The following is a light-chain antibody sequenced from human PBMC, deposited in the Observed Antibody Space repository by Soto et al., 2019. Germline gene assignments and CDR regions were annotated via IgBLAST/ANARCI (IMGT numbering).Light chain of an antibody. Sequence: QSVLTQPPSVSGAPGQRGTISCTGSSSNIGAGYDVHWYQQLPRTAPKLLIYDNTNRPSGVPDRFSGSKSGTSASLAITGLQAEDEADYYCQSYDRSLSGGVFGTGTKVTV. V-gene: IGLV1-40*01. J-gene: IGLJ1*01. CDR1: SSNIGAGYD. CDR3: QSYDRSLSGGV. CDR2: DNT.